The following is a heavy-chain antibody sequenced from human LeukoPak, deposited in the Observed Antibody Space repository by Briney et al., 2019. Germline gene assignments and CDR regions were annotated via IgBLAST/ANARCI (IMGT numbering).Heavy chain of an antibody. V-gene: IGHV3-7*01. CDR2: IKQDGSEK. D-gene: IGHD1-26*01. J-gene: IGHJ3*01. CDR1: GFTFSRYW. CDR3: ARVGLSGTYSAVDAFDL. Sequence: PGGSLRLSCGASGFTFSRYWMSWVRQAPGKGPEWVANIKQDGSEKHYVDSVKGRFTISRDNAKNSLYVQMNSLRAEDMAMYYCARVGLSGTYSAVDAFDLWGQGTMVTVSS.